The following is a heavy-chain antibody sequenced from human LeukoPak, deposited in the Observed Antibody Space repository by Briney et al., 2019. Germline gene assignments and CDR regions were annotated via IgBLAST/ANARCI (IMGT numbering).Heavy chain of an antibody. V-gene: IGHV4-59*01. CDR1: GGSISSYY. D-gene: IGHD6-13*01. CDR3: ARDGIGRGSSWGWWYFDL. J-gene: IGHJ2*01. Sequence: SETLSLTCTVSGGSISSYYWSWIRQPPGKGLEWIGCIYYSGSTNYNPSLKSRVTISVDTSKNQFSLKLSSVTAADTAVYYCARDGIGRGSSWGWWYFDLWGRGTLVTVSS. CDR2: IYYSGST.